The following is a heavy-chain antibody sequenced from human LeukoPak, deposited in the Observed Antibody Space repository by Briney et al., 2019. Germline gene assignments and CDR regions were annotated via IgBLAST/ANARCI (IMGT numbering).Heavy chain of an antibody. CDR1: GYSISSGYY. V-gene: IGHV4-38-2*02. CDR3: ARDSRDGYNPYFDY. J-gene: IGHJ4*02. Sequence: PSENLSLTCTVSGYSISSGYYWGWIRQPPGKGLEWIGSIYHSGSTYYNPSLKSRVTISVDTSKNQFSLKLSSVTAADTAVYYCARDSRDGYNPYFDYWGQGTLVTVSS. D-gene: IGHD5-24*01. CDR2: IYHSGST.